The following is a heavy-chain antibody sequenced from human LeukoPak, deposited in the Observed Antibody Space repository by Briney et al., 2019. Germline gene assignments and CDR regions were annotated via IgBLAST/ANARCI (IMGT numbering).Heavy chain of an antibody. V-gene: IGHV3-30*03. D-gene: IGHD6-13*01. CDR2: ISYDGSNK. CDR3: ARVDRGSTWYLWDY. CDR1: GFTFSSYG. J-gene: IGHJ4*02. Sequence: GGSLRLSCAASGFTFSSYGMHWVRQAPGKGLEWVAVISYDGSNKYYADSVKGRFTISRDNSKNTLYLQMNSLRAEDTAVYYCARVDRGSTWYLWDYWGQGTLVTVSS.